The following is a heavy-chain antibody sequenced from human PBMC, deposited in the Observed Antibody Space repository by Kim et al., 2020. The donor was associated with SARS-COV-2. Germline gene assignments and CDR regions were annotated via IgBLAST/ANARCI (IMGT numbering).Heavy chain of an antibody. J-gene: IGHJ5*02. Sequence: APKYQGRVTMTEDTSTDTAYMALSSLRSEDTAVYYCATSSPYYYGSGWFDPWGQGTLVTVSS. V-gene: IGHV1-24*01. D-gene: IGHD3-10*01. CDR3: ATSSPYYYGSGWFDP.